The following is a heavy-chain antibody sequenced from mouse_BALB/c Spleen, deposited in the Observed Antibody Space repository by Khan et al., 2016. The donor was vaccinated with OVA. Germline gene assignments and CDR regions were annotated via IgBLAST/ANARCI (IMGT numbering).Heavy chain of an antibody. V-gene: IGHV5-15*02. CDR3: ARSWAMDY. Sequence: EVELVESGGGLVQPGGSRKLSCAASGFIFSDYGMAWVRQAPGKGPEWVAFISNLAYSIYYADTVTGRFTISRENAKHTLYLEMSSLRSEDTAMYYCARSWAMDYWGQGTSVTVSS. CDR2: ISNLAYSI. J-gene: IGHJ4*01. CDR1: GFIFSDYG.